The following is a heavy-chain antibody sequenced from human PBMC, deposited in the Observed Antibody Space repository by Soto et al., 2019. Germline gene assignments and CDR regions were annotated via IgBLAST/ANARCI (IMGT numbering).Heavy chain of an antibody. J-gene: IGHJ6*02. CDR1: GFTFSNYP. CDR2: ISYDGSNK. CDR3: AGSRRTLTTPYNFYYGMDG. Sequence: QVQLVESRGGVVQPGRSVRLSCAASGFTFSNYPLHWVRQAPGKGLERVALISYDGSNKYYADYVKGRFTISRDNSMNTLYLQINTLRPEDTAVYYCAGSRRTLTTPYNFYYGMDGWGPGTTVTVSS. D-gene: IGHD4-4*01. V-gene: IGHV3-30-3*01.